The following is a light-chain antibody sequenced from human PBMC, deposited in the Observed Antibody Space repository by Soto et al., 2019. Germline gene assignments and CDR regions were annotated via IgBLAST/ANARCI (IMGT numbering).Light chain of an antibody. CDR3: QQYNNWPRAT. Sequence: EIVMTQSPATLSVSPGERATLSCRASQSISSNLAWYQQKPGQAPRLLMFRTSIRATGFPARFSGSGSGTEFNLNISSLQSEDFGVYYCQQYNNWPRATFGGGTKVEIK. CDR1: QSISSN. V-gene: IGKV3-15*01. CDR2: RTS. J-gene: IGKJ4*01.